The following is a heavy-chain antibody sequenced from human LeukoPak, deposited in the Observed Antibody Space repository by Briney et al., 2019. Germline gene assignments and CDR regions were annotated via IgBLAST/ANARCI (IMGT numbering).Heavy chain of an antibody. J-gene: IGHJ4*02. D-gene: IGHD6-13*01. CDR1: GFTFSSYG. CDR2: ISYDGSNK. CDR3: AKTISAAANFDY. V-gene: IGHV3-30*18. Sequence: GRSLRLSCAASGFTFSSYGMHWVRQAPGKGLEWVAVISYDGSNKYYADSVKGRFTISRDNSKDTLYLQMNSLRAEDTAVYYCAKTISAAANFDYWGQGTLVTVSS.